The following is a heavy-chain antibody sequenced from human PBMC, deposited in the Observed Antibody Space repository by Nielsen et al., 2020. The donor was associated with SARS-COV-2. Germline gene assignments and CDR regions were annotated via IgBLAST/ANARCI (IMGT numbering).Heavy chain of an antibody. CDR2: IRSYANEYAT. J-gene: IGHJ4*02. CDR3: SSPTVAY. D-gene: IGHD4-23*01. V-gene: IGHV3-73*01. CDR1: GFTFSSYG. Sequence: GESLKISCAASGFTFSSYGMHWVRQASGKGLEWVGRIRSYANEYATAYAVSVKGRFTISRDDSKNTAYLQMNGLKTEDTAVYYCSSPTVAYWGQGTLVTVSS.